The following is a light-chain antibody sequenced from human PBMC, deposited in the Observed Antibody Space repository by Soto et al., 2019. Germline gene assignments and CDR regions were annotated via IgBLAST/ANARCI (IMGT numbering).Light chain of an antibody. V-gene: IGKV1-12*01. CDR2: ASS. J-gene: IGKJ3*01. CDR3: QQANTFPIT. Sequence: DIQMTQSPSSVSASVGDTVTITCRASQDILSWLAWYQQKPGEAPRLLIYASSNLQSGVPSRFSGSRSGTDFTLTISSLQPEDFATYYCQQANTFPITFGPGTRLEIK. CDR1: QDILSW.